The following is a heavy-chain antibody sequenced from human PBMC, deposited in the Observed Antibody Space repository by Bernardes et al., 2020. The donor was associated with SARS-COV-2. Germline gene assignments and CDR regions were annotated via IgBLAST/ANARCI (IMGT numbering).Heavy chain of an antibody. CDR1: GYTFTSYD. J-gene: IGHJ6*02. V-gene: IGHV1-8*01. Sequence: AAGQVSCKASGYTFTSYDITWVRQATRQGLEWMGWMTPTSGTTGYAQKFQGRVTMTRNTSISTAYMELSSLRSEDTAVYYCAREEAGSSSVDGMDVWGQGTTVTGS. D-gene: IGHD6-6*01. CDR3: AREEAGSSSVDGMDV. CDR2: MTPTSGTT.